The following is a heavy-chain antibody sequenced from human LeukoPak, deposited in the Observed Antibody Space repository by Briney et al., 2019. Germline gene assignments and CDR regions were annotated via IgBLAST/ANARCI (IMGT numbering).Heavy chain of an antibody. J-gene: IGHJ4*02. D-gene: IGHD6-13*01. Sequence: SQTLSLTCTVSGGSISSGGYYWSWIRQHPGKGLEWIGYIYHSGSTYYNPSLKSRVTISVDTSKNQFSLKLSSVTAADTAVYYCARGPYNAAGTPTGVDYWGQGTLVTVSS. CDR3: ARGPYNAAGTPTGVDY. V-gene: IGHV4-31*03. CDR2: IYHSGST. CDR1: GGSISSGGYY.